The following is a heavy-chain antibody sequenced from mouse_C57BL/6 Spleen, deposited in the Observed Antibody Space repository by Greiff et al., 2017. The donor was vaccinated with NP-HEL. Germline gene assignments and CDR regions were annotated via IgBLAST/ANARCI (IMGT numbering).Heavy chain of an antibody. V-gene: IGHV5-17*01. CDR1: GFTFSDYG. CDR2: ISSGSSTI. D-gene: IGHD4-1*01. J-gene: IGHJ2*01. CDR3: ANIWDFGIDY. Sequence: EVHLVESGGGLVKPGGSLKLSCAASGFTFSDYGMYWVRQAPEKGLEWVAYISSGSSTIYYADTVKGRFTISRDNAKNTLFLQRTSLRSEDTAMYYCANIWDFGIDYWGQGTTLTVSS.